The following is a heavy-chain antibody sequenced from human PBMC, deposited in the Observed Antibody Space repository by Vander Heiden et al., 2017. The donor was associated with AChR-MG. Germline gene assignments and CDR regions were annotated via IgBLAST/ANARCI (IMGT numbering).Heavy chain of an antibody. D-gene: IGHD3-10*01. V-gene: IGHV1-69*06. CDR2: IIPIFGTA. Sequence: QVQLVQSGAEVKKPGSSVKVSCKASGGTFSSYAISWVRQAPGQGLEWMGGIIPIFGTANYAQKFQGRGTITADKSTSTAYMELSSLRSEETAVYYCARGFSMVRGGDPRGDAFDIWGRVTMVAVSS. CDR3: ARGFSMVRGGDPRGDAFDI. CDR1: GGTFSSYA. J-gene: IGHJ3*02.